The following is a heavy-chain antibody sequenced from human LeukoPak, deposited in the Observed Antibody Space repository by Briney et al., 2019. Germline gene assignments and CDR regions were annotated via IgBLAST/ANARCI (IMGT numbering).Heavy chain of an antibody. Sequence: SETLSLTCTVSGYSISSGYFWGWIRQPPGKGLEWIGSIYHSGSTSYNPSLKSRLTISVDTSKNQFSLKLTSVTAADTAVYYCARSRRTAVFDPWGQGILVTVSS. CDR1: GYSISSGYF. V-gene: IGHV4-38-2*02. D-gene: IGHD6-6*01. J-gene: IGHJ5*02. CDR2: IYHSGST. CDR3: ARSRRTAVFDP.